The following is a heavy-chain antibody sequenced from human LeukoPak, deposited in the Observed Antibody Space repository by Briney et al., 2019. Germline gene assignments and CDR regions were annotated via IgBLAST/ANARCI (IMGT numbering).Heavy chain of an antibody. D-gene: IGHD3-16*02. CDR1: GFTFSSYA. Sequence: GGSLRLSCAASGFTFSSYAMSWVRQAPGKGLEWISAISGSGGSTYYADSVKGRFTISRDNSKNTLYLQMNSLRAEDTAVYYCAKAVHYDYVWGSYRHSLGYFDYWGQGTLVTVSS. V-gene: IGHV3-23*01. CDR3: AKAVHYDYVWGSYRHSLGYFDY. J-gene: IGHJ4*02. CDR2: ISGSGGST.